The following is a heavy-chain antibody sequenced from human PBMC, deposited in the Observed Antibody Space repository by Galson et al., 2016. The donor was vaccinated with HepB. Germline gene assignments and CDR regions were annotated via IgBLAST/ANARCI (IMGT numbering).Heavy chain of an antibody. CDR1: GFTFRNYG. Sequence: SLRLSCAASGFTFRNYGMTRVRQAPGKGLEVVSSISRSGDSTDYADSVKGRFTISRGNSKNTLSLQMNSLTADDTAIYYCVQGSTAPAVWGKGTTVTVSS. D-gene: IGHD1-26*01. J-gene: IGHJ6*04. CDR3: VQGSTAPAV. V-gene: IGHV3-23*01. CDR2: ISRSGDST.